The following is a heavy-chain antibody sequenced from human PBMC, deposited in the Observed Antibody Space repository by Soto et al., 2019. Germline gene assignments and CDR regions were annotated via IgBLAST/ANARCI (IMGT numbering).Heavy chain of an antibody. D-gene: IGHD3-22*01. CDR2: IYYSGST. V-gene: IGHV4-59*01. CDR3: ATSYYDSSGSPWPFAY. J-gene: IGHJ4*02. Sequence: PSETLSLTCTVSGGSISSYYWSWIRQPPGKGLEWIGYIYYSGSTNYNPSLKSRVTISVDTSKNQFSLKLSSVTAADTAVYYCATSYYDSSGSPWPFAYWGQGTLVTVSS. CDR1: GGSISSYY.